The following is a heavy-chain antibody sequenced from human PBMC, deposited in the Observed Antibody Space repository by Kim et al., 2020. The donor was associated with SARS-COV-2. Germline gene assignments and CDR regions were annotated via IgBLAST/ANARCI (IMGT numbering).Heavy chain of an antibody. D-gene: IGHD1-26*01. J-gene: IGHJ3*02. V-gene: IGHV3-9*01. Sequence: GGSLRLSCAASGFTFGDYAMHWVRQAPGKGLEWVSGISWNSGSIGYADSVKGRFTISRDNAKNSLYLQMNSLRAEDTALYYCAKASGWELDVGAFDIWGQGTMVTVSS. CDR3: AKASGWELDVGAFDI. CDR1: GFTFGDYA. CDR2: ISWNSGSI.